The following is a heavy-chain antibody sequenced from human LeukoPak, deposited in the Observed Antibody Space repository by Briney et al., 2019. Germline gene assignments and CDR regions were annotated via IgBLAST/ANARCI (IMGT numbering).Heavy chain of an antibody. CDR2: TYHSGST. D-gene: IGHD3-10*01. V-gene: IGHV4-4*02. CDR3: ARVRRWFGEAGDQHYMDV. Sequence: SGTLSLTCAVSGGSISSSNWWSWIRQPPGKGLEWIGETYHSGSTNYNPSLKSRVTISVDKSKTQFSLKLSSVTAADTAVYYCARVRRWFGEAGDQHYMDVWGKGTTVTISS. CDR1: GGSISSSNW. J-gene: IGHJ6*03.